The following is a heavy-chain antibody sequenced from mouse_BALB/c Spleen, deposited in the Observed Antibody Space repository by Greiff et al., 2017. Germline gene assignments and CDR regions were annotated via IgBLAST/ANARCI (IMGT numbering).Heavy chain of an antibody. D-gene: IGHD2-14*01. CDR3: ARGGYEWYFDV. CDR2: ISDGGSYT. Sequence: EVQLVESGGGLVKPGGSLKLSCAASGFTFSDYYMYWVRQTPEKRLEWVATISDGGSYTYYPDSVKGRFTISRDNAKNNLYLQMSSLKSEDTAMYYCARGGYEWYFDVWGAGTTVTVSS. CDR1: GFTFSDYY. V-gene: IGHV5-4*02. J-gene: IGHJ1*01.